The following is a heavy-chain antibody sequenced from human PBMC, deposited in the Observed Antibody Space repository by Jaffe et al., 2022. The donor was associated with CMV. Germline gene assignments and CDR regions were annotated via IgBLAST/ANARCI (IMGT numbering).Heavy chain of an antibody. Sequence: EVQLVESGGGLVQPGGSLRLSCAASGFTFSSYWMSWVRQAPGKGLEWVANIKQDGSEKYYVDSVKGRFTISRDNAKNSLYLQMNSLRAEDTAVYYCARAATEIYYYYMDVWGKGTTVTVSS. CDR1: GFTFSSYW. V-gene: IGHV3-7*03. D-gene: IGHD6-25*01. J-gene: IGHJ6*03. CDR3: ARAATEIYYYYMDV. CDR2: IKQDGSEK.